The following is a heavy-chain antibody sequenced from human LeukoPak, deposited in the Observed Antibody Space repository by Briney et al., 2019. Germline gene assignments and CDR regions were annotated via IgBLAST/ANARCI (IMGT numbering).Heavy chain of an antibody. V-gene: IGHV3-21*01. Sequence: GGSLRLSCAASGFTFSSYSMNWVRQAPGKGLEWVSSISSSSSYIYYADSVKGRFTIPRDNAKNSLYLQMNSLRAEDTAVYYCARAKEGYYDSSGYYYRYWGQGTLVTVSS. D-gene: IGHD3-22*01. CDR1: GFTFSSYS. CDR3: ARAKEGYYDSSGYYYRY. CDR2: ISSSSSYI. J-gene: IGHJ4*02.